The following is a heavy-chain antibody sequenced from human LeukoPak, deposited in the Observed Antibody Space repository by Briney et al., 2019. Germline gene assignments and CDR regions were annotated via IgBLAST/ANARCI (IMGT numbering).Heavy chain of an antibody. CDR1: GFTFSSYA. J-gene: IGHJ4*02. Sequence: GGSLRLSCAASGFTFSSYAMSWVRQAPGKGLEWVSAISGSGGSTYYADSVKGRFTISIDNSKNPLYLQMNSLRAEDTAVYYCAKDYDSSGYYYYFDYWGQGTLVTVSS. CDR3: AKDYDSSGYYYYFDY. CDR2: ISGSGGST. D-gene: IGHD3-22*01. V-gene: IGHV3-23*01.